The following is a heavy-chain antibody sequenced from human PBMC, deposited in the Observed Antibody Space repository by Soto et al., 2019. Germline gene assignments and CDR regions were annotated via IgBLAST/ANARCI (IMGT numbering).Heavy chain of an antibody. V-gene: IGHV6-1*01. CDR3: ARGQDNWNDGGYFDY. CDR2: TYYRSKWYN. J-gene: IGHJ4*02. CDR1: GDSVSSNSAA. Sequence: SQTLSLTCAISGDSVSSNSAAWNWIRQSPSRGLEWLGRTYYRSKWYNDYAVSVKSRITINPDTSKNQFSLQLNSVTPEDTAVYYCARGQDNWNDGGYFDYWGQGPLVTVSS. D-gene: IGHD1-1*01.